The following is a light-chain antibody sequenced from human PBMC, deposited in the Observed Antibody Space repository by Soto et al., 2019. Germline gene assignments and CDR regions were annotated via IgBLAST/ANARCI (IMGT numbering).Light chain of an antibody. CDR1: SSNIGGNS. V-gene: IGLV1-51*01. CDR3: RSWDRSLSAYV. CDR2: DDD. J-gene: IGLJ1*01. Sequence: QSVLTQPPSVSAAPGQRVTISCSGSSSNIGGNSVSWYQQLPGTAPKLLIYDDDKRPSGIPDRFSGSKSGTSATLGITGFQTGDEADYYCRSWDRSLSAYVSGTGTKVTVL.